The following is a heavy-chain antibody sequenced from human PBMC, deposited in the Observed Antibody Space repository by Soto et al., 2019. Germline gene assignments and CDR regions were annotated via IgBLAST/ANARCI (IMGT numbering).Heavy chain of an antibody. CDR2: INPKSGGT. CDR3: ARGGFLEGLRAGMDV. CDR1: GYTFTGYY. Sequence: ASVKVSCKASGYTFTGYYMHWVRQAPGQGLEWMGWINPKSGGTSYAQKFAGWVSMTRDTSISTAYMELSRLRSDDTAVYSCARGGFLEGLRAGMDVWGQGTTVTVSS. V-gene: IGHV1-2*04. J-gene: IGHJ6*02. D-gene: IGHD3-3*01.